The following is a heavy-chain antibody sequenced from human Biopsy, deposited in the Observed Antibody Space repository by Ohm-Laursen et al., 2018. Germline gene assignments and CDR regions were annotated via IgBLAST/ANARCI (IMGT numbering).Heavy chain of an antibody. Sequence: GTLSLTCIVAGGSINSNDSYWGWIRQTPGEGLQWIGSLYHNGHTYENPSLRSRLTLSIDKSKNLFSLRLSSVTAADTAVYYCARHRSSSARNYYHDMDVWGQGTTVTVSS. CDR1: GGSINSNDSY. CDR3: ARHRSSSARNYYHDMDV. V-gene: IGHV4-39*01. CDR2: LYHNGHT. D-gene: IGHD6-6*01. J-gene: IGHJ6*02.